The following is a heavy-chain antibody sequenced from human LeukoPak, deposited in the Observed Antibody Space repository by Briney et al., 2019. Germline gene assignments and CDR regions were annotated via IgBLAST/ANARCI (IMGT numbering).Heavy chain of an antibody. CDR2: TYYSGST. CDR1: GGSVSSRSYN. J-gene: IGHJ4*02. Sequence: SETLSLTCIVSGGSVSSRSYNWGWIRQSPGKGLEWIGSTYYSGSTYYNLSLMSRVSVSIDTSKNQFSLRLNSVTAADTAVYYGRREGGRGGLRTFDSWGQGALVTVSS. CDR3: RREGGRGGLRTFDS. D-gene: IGHD1-7*01. V-gene: IGHV4-39*02.